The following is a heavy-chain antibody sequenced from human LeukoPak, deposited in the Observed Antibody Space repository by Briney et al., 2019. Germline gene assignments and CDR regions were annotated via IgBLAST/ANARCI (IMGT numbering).Heavy chain of an antibody. V-gene: IGHV4-61*05. CDR2: MYYSGTT. CDR3: ARRGLGGTFDY. CDR1: GGSISSNSYY. D-gene: IGHD1-26*01. J-gene: IGHJ4*02. Sequence: PSETLSLTCIVSGGSISSNSYYWGWIRQPPGKGLEWIGYMYYSGTTNSNPSLKSRVTISVDTSKSQFSLKLSSVTAADTAVYYCARRGLGGTFDYWGQGTLVTVSS.